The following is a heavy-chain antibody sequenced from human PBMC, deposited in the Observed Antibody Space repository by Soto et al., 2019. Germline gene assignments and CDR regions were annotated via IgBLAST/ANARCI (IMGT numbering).Heavy chain of an antibody. CDR3: AKDRPDYDFWSGSFFRYYGIDV. V-gene: IGHV3-23*01. CDR2: ISGSGGST. Sequence: PGGSLRLSCAASGFTFSSYAMSWVRQAPGKGLEWVSAISGSGGSTYYADSVKGRFTISRDNSKNTLYLQMNSLRAEDTAVYYCAKDRPDYDFWSGSFFRYYGIDVWGQGTTVTVSS. J-gene: IGHJ6*02. D-gene: IGHD3-3*01. CDR1: GFTFSSYA.